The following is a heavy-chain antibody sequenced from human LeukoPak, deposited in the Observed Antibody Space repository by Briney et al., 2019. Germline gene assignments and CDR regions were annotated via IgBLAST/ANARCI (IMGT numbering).Heavy chain of an antibody. D-gene: IGHD3-3*01. CDR2: IYYSGST. V-gene: IGHV4-59*12. J-gene: IGHJ4*02. Sequence: SETLSLTCTVSGGSISSYYWSWIRQPPGKGLEWIGYIYYSGSTNYNPSLKSRVTISVDTSKNQFSLKLSSVTAADTAMYYCARDPFITIFGVVIRRDYWGQGTLVTVSS. CDR3: ARDPFITIFGVVIRRDY. CDR1: GGSISSYY.